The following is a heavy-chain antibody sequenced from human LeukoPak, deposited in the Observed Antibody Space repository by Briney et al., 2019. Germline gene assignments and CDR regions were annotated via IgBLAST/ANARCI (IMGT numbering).Heavy chain of an antibody. V-gene: IGHV4-31*03. J-gene: IGHJ4*02. CDR3: ARVSSSSSTCLFGY. CDR1: GGSISSGGYY. CDR2: IFYSGNT. D-gene: IGHD6-6*01. Sequence: PSQTLSLTCTVSGGSISSGGYYWSWVRQHPGKGLEWIGYIFYSGNTYYNPSLKSRVTISLDTSKNQFSLKVSSVTAADTAVYYCARVSSSSSTCLFGYWGQGTLVTVSS.